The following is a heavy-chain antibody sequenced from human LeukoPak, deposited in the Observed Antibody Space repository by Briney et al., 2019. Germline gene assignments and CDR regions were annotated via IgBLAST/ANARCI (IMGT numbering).Heavy chain of an antibody. J-gene: IGHJ2*01. CDR1: GFSFSIYW. CDR2: ISKHGSDT. V-gene: IGHV3-74*01. D-gene: IGHD3-16*01. CDR3: GREAEAMGFWFLDL. Sequence: PGGSLRLSCVTSGFSFSIYWMHWVRQSPGKGLEWVSRISKHGSDTVYAGCVKGRFTISRDDAKNTVYLEMNSLRDEDTAVYYGGREAEAMGFWFLDLWGRGTPVTVSS.